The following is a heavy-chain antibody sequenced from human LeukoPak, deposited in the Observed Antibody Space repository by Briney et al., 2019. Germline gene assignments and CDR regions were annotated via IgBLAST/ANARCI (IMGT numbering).Heavy chain of an antibody. CDR2: ISSSSSYI. D-gene: IGHD3-22*01. CDR1: GFTFSSYW. V-gene: IGHV3-21*01. J-gene: IGHJ4*02. CDR3: ARNPALYDSSGYHFHPFDY. Sequence: GGSLRLSCAASGFTFSSYWMNWVRQAPGKGLEWVSSISSSSSYIYYADSVKGRFTISRDNAKNSLYLQMNSLRAEDTAVYYCARNPALYDSSGYHFHPFDYWGQGTLVTVSS.